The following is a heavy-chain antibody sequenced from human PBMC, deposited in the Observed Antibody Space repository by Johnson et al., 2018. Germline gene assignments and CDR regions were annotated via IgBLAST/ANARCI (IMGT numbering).Heavy chain of an antibody. CDR1: GFTFRSYG. V-gene: IGHV3-33*06. Sequence: QVQLVESGGGVVQPGRSLRLSCAASGFTFRSYGMHWVRQAPGKGLEWVAVIWNDGSNKYYADSVKGRFTISRDNSKNTLYLQMNSLRAEDTAVYYCAKTDPYYDFWSGYLNMDVWGKGTTVTVSS. J-gene: IGHJ6*03. CDR2: IWNDGSNK. D-gene: IGHD3-3*01. CDR3: AKTDPYYDFWSGYLNMDV.